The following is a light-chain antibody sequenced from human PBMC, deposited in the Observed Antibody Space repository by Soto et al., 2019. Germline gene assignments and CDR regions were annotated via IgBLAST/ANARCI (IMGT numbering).Light chain of an antibody. J-gene: IGKJ4*01. CDR2: DAS. Sequence: EFVLTQSPGTLSLSPGERATLSCRASQTVRNNYLAWYQQKPGQAPRLLIYDASSRATGIPDRFSGGGSGTDFTLTISRLEPEDFAVYYCQQYGSSPSFGGGTKV. CDR1: QTVRNNY. CDR3: QQYGSSPS. V-gene: IGKV3-20*01.